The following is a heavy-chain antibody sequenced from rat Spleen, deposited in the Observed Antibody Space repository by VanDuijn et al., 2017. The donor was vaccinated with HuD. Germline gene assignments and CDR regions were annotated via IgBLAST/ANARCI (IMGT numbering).Heavy chain of an antibody. CDR2: ISYDGSAT. D-gene: IGHD4-3*01. CDR3: ARHGRGGTTYYYVMDV. J-gene: IGHJ4*01. Sequence: EVQLVESGGGLVQPGRSLKLSCAASGLSFSNYDMAWVRQAPTKGLEWVASISYDGSATYYRDSVKGRFTISRDNAKSTLYLQMDSLRSEDTATYYCARHGRGGTTYYYVMDVWGQGASVTVSS. CDR1: GLSFSNYD. V-gene: IGHV5-25*01.